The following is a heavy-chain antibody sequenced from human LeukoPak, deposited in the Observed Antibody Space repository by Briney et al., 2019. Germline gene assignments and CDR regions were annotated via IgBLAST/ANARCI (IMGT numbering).Heavy chain of an antibody. V-gene: IGHV3-48*03. D-gene: IGHD6-19*01. CDR3: ARDLNGGWDSYYFDY. J-gene: IGHJ4*02. CDR1: GFTFSSYE. CDR2: ISSSGSTI. Sequence: PGGSLRLSCAASGFTFSSYEMNWVRQAPGKGLEWVSYISSSGSTIYYADSVKGRFTISRDNAKNSLYLQMNSLRAEDTAVYYCARDLNGGWDSYYFDYWGQGTLVTVSS.